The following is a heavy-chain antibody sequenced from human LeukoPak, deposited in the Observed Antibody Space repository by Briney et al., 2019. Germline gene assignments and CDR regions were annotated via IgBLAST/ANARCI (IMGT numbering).Heavy chain of an antibody. CDR1: GFIFSSYA. J-gene: IGHJ4*02. CDR3: TKGVGGYCSSTDCRTYDN. Sequence: GGSLRLSCAASGFIFSSYAMNWGRQAPGKGLEWVSAISGSGDGTYYADSVKGRFTVSRDNSKNTLYLQMNNLRAEDSAVYYCTKGVGGYCSSTDCRTYDNWGQGTLVTVSS. V-gene: IGHV3-23*01. CDR2: ISGSGDGT. D-gene: IGHD2-2*01.